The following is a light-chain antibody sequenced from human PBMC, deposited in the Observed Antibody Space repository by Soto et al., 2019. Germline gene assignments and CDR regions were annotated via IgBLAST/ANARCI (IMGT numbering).Light chain of an antibody. CDR1: QSVSSSY. Sequence: EIVLTQSPGTLSLSPGERATLSCRASQSVSSSYLAWYQQKPGQAPRLLIYGASSRATGIPDRFSGSGSGTHFTLVISSLQPEDFATYYCQQLNTYPVTFGGGTKVDI. J-gene: IGKJ4*01. CDR3: QQLNTYPVT. CDR2: GAS. V-gene: IGKV3-20*01.